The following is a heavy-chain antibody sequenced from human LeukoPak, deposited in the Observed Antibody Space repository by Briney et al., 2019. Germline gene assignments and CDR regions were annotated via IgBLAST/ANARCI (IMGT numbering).Heavy chain of an antibody. CDR2: MSGRGGST. CDR3: AKGETEGGGLAHAY. Sequence: GGSLRLSCAASGGTYPNFAMSWGRQAPGKGLEWVSAMSGRGGSTYYADAVKGRFTISRDDSKNTLYLQMNSLSAEDTAEYYCAKGETEGGGLAHAYWGQGTLVTVSS. D-gene: IGHD2-15*01. V-gene: IGHV3-23*01. J-gene: IGHJ4*02. CDR1: GGTYPNFA.